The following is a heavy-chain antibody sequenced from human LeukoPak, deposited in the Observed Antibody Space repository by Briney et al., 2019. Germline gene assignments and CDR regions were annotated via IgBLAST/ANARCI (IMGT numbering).Heavy chain of an antibody. CDR1: GFTFSDYY. V-gene: IGHV3-11*04. J-gene: IGHJ4*02. CDR2: ISGRGSTI. CDR3: ARSYSGSFYDPRAYFDY. D-gene: IGHD1-26*01. Sequence: AGGSLRLSCAAPGFTFSDYYMSWIRQTLGKGLQWVSYISGRGSTIYYAESLKGRFSISRDHAKNPLYLQMNSLKAEDTAMYYCARSYSGSFYDPRAYFDYWGQGTLVTVSS.